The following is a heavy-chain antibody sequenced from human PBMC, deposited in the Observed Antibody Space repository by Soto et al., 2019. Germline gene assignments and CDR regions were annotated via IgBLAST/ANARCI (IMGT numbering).Heavy chain of an antibody. CDR3: ARSNRDAFDI. Sequence: GGSLRLSCAASGFTLSSYSMNWVRQAPGKGLEWVSSISSSSSYIYYADSVKGRFTISRDNAKNSLYLQMNSLRAEDTAVYYCARSNRDAFDIWGQGTMVTVSS. J-gene: IGHJ3*02. V-gene: IGHV3-21*01. CDR2: ISSSSSYI. CDR1: GFTLSSYS.